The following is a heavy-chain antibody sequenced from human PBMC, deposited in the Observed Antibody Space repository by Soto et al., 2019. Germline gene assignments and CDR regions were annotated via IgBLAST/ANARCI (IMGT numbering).Heavy chain of an antibody. CDR2: ISYDGSNK. V-gene: IGHV3-30*18. Sequence: GGSLRLSCAASGFTFSSLGMHWVRQAPDKGLEWVALISYDGSNKYYADSVKGRFTISRDKSKNTLYLQMNSLRAEDTAVYYCAKDRGWSSADLDYWGQGTLVTVSS. CDR1: GFTFSSLG. J-gene: IGHJ4*02. D-gene: IGHD6-19*01. CDR3: AKDRGWSSADLDY.